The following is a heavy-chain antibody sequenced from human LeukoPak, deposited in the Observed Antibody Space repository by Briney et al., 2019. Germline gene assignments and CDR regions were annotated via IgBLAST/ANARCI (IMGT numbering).Heavy chain of an antibody. CDR2: IYYSGST. CDR3: ARMWSSGYHDDAFDI. J-gene: IGHJ3*02. D-gene: IGHD3-22*01. CDR1: GGSFSGYY. V-gene: IGHV4-59*01. Sequence: SETLSLTCAVYGGSFSGYYWSWIRQPPGKGLERIGYIYYSGSTNYNPSLKSRVTISVDTSKNQFSLKLSSVTAADTAVYYCARMWSSGYHDDAFDIWGQGTMVTVSS.